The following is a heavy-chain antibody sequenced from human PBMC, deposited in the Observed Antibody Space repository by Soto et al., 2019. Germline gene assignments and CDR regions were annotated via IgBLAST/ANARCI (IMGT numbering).Heavy chain of an antibody. J-gene: IGHJ5*02. Sequence: SETLSLTCAVSSGSISSSNWWSWVRQPPGKGLEWIGEVFHSGSTNYNPSLKSRVTISVDKSKNQFSLKLSSVTAADTAVYYCARGGPLHLGEPLDPWGQGTLVTVS. D-gene: IGHD3-16*01. CDR3: ARGGPLHLGEPLDP. CDR2: VFHSGST. CDR1: SGSISSSNW. V-gene: IGHV4-4*02.